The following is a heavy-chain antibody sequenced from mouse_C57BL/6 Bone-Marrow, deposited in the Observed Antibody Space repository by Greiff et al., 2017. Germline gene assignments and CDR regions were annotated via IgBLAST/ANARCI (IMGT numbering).Heavy chain of an antibody. D-gene: IGHD2-12*01. J-gene: IGHJ1*03. CDR1: GYTFTSYW. V-gene: IGHV1-69*01. CDR3: ASKESYDGHWYFDV. CDR2: IDPSDSYT. Sequence: QVQLQQPGAELVMPGASVKLSCKASGYTFTSYWMHWVKQRPGQGLEWIGEIDPSDSYTNYNQKFKGKSTLTVDKSSSTAYRQLSSLTSEDSAVYYGASKESYDGHWYFDVWGTGTTVTVSS.